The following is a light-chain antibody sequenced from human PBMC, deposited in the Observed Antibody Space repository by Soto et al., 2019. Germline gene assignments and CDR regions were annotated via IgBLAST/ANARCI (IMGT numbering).Light chain of an antibody. CDR2: DAS. V-gene: IGKV3D-20*01. Sequence: EIVLTQSPATLSLSPGERATLSCGASQRVSSSYLAWYQQKPGLAPRLLIYDASSRATGIPDRFSGSVSGTDFTLTISRLEPEDFAVYYCQQYGSSPQTFGGGTKVEIK. CDR1: QRVSSSY. J-gene: IGKJ4*02. CDR3: QQYGSSPQT.